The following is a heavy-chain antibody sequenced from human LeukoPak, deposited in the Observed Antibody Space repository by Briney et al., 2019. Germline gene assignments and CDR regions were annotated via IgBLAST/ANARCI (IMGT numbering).Heavy chain of an antibody. D-gene: IGHD5-18*01. Sequence: PSETLSLTCTVSGGYISSYYWSWIRQPPGKGLEWIGYIYYSGSTNYNPSLKSRVTISVDTSKNQFSLKLSSVTAADTAVYYCARGSGYSYGSYYYGMDVWGQGTTVTVSS. J-gene: IGHJ6*02. CDR2: IYYSGST. V-gene: IGHV4-59*01. CDR1: GGYISSYY. CDR3: ARGSGYSYGSYYYGMDV.